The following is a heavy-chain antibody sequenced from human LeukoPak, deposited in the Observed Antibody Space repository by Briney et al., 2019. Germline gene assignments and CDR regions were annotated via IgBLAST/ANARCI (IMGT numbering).Heavy chain of an antibody. D-gene: IGHD6-19*01. V-gene: IGHV4-59*01. Sequence: SETLSLTCTVSGDSITSFYWSWIRQSPGKGLEWIGYFYYSRGTTYNPSLRSRATISADTSQNQFSLKLRSVTAADTAVYYCARAISAWSYFYYMDVWGRGTTVTVSS. CDR3: ARAISAWSYFYYMDV. CDR2: FYYSRGT. CDR1: GDSITSFY. J-gene: IGHJ6*03.